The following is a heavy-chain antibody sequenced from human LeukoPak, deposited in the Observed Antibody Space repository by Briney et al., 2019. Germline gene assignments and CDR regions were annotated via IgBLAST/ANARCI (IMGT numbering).Heavy chain of an antibody. CDR3: AREVVSTITLDF. V-gene: IGHV4-39*02. CDR2: IYYSGIT. Sequence: SETLSLTCTVSGGSISSSSYFWGWIRQPPGKGLEWIGTIYYSGITYYNPSLKSRVTISVDTSKNQFSLKLNSVTAADTAVYYCAREVVSTITLDFWGQGTLVTASS. D-gene: IGHD5/OR15-5a*01. J-gene: IGHJ4*02. CDR1: GGSISSSSYF.